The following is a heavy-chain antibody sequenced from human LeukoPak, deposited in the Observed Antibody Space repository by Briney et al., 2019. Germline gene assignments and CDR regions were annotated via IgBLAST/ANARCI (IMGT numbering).Heavy chain of an antibody. V-gene: IGHV4-4*07. CDR1: GGSISSYY. D-gene: IGHD5-12*01. J-gene: IGHJ4*02. CDR3: ARDPQRGYSGYDVYYFDY. CDR2: IYTSGST. Sequence: SETLSLTCTVSGGSISSYYWSWIRQPAGKGLEWIARIYTSGSTNYNPSLKSRVTMSVDTSKNQFSLKLSSVTAADTAVYYCARDPQRGYSGYDVYYFDYWGQGTLVTVSS.